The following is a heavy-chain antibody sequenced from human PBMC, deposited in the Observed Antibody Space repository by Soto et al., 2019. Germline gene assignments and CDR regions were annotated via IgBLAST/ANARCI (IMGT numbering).Heavy chain of an antibody. V-gene: IGHV3-23*01. CDR1: GGSVSSGSYY. J-gene: IGHJ6*02. CDR3: AKDLRGGIVQWLRSTALYYYGMDV. Sequence: VQLQESGPGLVKPSETLSLTCTVSGGSVSSGSYYWSWIRQPPGKGLEWVSAISGSGGSTYYADSVKGRFTISRDNSKNTLYLQMNSLRAEDTAVYYCAKDLRGGIVQWLRSTALYYYGMDVWGQGTTVTVSS. D-gene: IGHD5-12*01. CDR2: ISGSGGST.